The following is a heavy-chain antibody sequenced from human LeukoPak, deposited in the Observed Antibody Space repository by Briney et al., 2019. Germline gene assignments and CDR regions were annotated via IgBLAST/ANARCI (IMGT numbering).Heavy chain of an antibody. D-gene: IGHD6-19*01. Sequence: SESLSLTCTVSGGSISGYYWSWIRQPTGKGLEWIGYIYYSGSTNYNPSLKSRVTVSVDTSKNQFSLKLSSVTAADTALYYCARDRGAVAGFDYWGQGTLVTVSS. CDR2: IYYSGST. CDR1: GGSISGYY. CDR3: ARDRGAVAGFDY. J-gene: IGHJ4*02. V-gene: IGHV4-59*01.